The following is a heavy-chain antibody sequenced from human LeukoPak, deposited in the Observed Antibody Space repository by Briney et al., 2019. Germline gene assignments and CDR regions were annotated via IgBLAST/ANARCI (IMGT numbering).Heavy chain of an antibody. CDR1: VFTFSSYG. J-gene: IGHJ3*02. V-gene: IGHV3-30*18. CDR2: ISYDGRNK. Sequence: RALTLSCAASVFTFSSYGMHWVRQAPGKGLEWMAVISYDGRNKYYAVSVKGRFTISRDNSKNTLYMQMNSLRAEDTAVYYCAKDLRYNWNVGNAFDIWGQGTMVTVSS. D-gene: IGHD1-1*01. CDR3: AKDLRYNWNVGNAFDI.